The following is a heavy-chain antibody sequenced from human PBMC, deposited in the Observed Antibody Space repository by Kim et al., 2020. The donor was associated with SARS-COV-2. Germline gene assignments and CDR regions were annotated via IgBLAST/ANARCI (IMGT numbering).Heavy chain of an antibody. Sequence: GGSLRLSCAASGFTFSSYGMHWVRQAPGKRLEWVAVIWYDGSNKYYADSVKGRFTISRDNSKNTLYLQMNSLRAEDTAVYYCARDRSSWYGYYYGMDVWGQGTTVTVSS. V-gene: IGHV3-33*01. D-gene: IGHD6-13*01. CDR1: GFTFSSYG. J-gene: IGHJ6*02. CDR2: IWYDGSNK. CDR3: ARDRSSWYGYYYGMDV.